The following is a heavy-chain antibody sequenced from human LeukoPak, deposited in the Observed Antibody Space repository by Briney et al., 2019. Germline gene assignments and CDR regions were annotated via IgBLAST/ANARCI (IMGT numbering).Heavy chain of an antibody. Sequence: GGSLRLSCAASGFTFSSYWMSWVRQAPGKGLEWVANIKQDGSEKYYVDSVKGRFTISRDNAKNSLYLQMNSLRAEDTAVYYCARAGSYYDSSGYYQTIYFDYWGQGTLVTVSS. D-gene: IGHD3-22*01. CDR2: IKQDGSEK. V-gene: IGHV3-7*01. CDR3: ARAGSYYDSSGYYQTIYFDY. J-gene: IGHJ4*02. CDR1: GFTFSSYW.